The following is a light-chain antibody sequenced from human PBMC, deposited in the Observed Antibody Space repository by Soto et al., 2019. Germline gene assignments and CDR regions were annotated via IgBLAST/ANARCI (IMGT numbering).Light chain of an antibody. Sequence: EIVLTQSPATLSLSPGERATLSCRASQSISGYLAWYQHRPGRAPRLLIYDASNRATGIPDRFSGRGSGTDFTLTISSLEPEAFAVYYCQQRASWPLTFGGGTALE. CDR2: DAS. CDR3: QQRASWPLT. CDR1: QSISGY. V-gene: IGKV3-11*01. J-gene: IGKJ4*01.